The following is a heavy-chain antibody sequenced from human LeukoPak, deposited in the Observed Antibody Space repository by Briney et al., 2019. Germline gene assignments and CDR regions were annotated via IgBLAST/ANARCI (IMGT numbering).Heavy chain of an antibody. J-gene: IGHJ1*01. CDR2: INPSGGST. D-gene: IGHD2-15*01. CDR3: ARETEEPVVVVAARGPRYFQH. CDR1: GYTFTGYY. Sequence: ASVKVSCKASGYTFTGYYMHWVRQAPGQGLEWMGIINPSGGSTSYAQKFQGRVTMTRDTSTSTVYMELSSLRSEDTAVYYCARETEEPVVVVAARGPRYFQHWGQGTLVTVSS. V-gene: IGHV1-46*01.